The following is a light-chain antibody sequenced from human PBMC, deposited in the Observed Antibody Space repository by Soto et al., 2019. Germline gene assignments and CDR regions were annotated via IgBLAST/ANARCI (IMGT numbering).Light chain of an antibody. Sequence: QSVLTQPASVSGSPGQSVTISCTGTSTDFVSYNRVSWYQQPPGTAPKLMIYEVSKRPSGVPDRFSGSKSGSTASLTISGLQAADEADYYCSLYTSENAYVFGTGTKVTVL. J-gene: IGLJ1*01. CDR2: EVS. V-gene: IGLV2-18*01. CDR1: STDFVSYNR. CDR3: SLYTSENAYV.